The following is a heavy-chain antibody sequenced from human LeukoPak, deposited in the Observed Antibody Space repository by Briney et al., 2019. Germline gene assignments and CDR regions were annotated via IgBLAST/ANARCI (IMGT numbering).Heavy chain of an antibody. J-gene: IGHJ4*02. D-gene: IGHD6-19*01. V-gene: IGHV3-30*18. Sequence: TGRSLRLSCAASGFTFSSYGMHWVRQAPGKGLEWVAVISYDGSNKYYADSVKGRFTISRDNSKNTLYLQMNSLRAEDTAVYYCAKSWEQWLVRGFDYWAREPWSPSPQ. CDR3: AKSWEQWLVRGFDY. CDR2: ISYDGSNK. CDR1: GFTFSSYG.